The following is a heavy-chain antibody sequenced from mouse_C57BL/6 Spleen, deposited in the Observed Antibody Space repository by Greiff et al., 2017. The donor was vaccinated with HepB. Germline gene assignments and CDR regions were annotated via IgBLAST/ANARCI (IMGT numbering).Heavy chain of an antibody. CDR2: IDPETGGT. CDR3: TRSYYDYDGASYWYFDV. D-gene: IGHD2-4*01. V-gene: IGHV1-15*01. J-gene: IGHJ1*03. CDR1: GYTFTDYE. Sequence: VQLQQSGAELVRPGASVTLSCKASGYTFTDYEMHWVKQTPVHGLEWIGAIDPETGGTAYNQKFKGKAILTADKSSSTAYMELRSLTSEDSAVYYCTRSYYDYDGASYWYFDVWGTGTTVTVSS.